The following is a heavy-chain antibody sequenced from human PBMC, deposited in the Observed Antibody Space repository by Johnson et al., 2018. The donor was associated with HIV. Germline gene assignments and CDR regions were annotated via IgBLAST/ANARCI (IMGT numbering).Heavy chain of an antibody. CDR3: ARGRPSGSHDAFEI. V-gene: IGHV3-11*04. CDR2: ISSGGSTK. CDR1: GVTFSDYY. D-gene: IGHD3-22*01. J-gene: IGHJ3*02. Sequence: VQLVESGGGLVKPGGSLRLSCAASGVTFSDYYMSWIRQAPGKGLEWISYISSGGSTKYYADSVKGRFTISRDNAKNSLYLQMNSLRAEDTAVYYCARGRPSGSHDAFEIWGQGTLVTVSS.